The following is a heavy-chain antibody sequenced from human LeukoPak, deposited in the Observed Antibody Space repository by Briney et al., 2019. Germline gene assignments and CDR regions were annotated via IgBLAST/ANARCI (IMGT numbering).Heavy chain of an antibody. CDR2: IYHSGST. Sequence: PETLSLTCTVSGYSISSGYYWGWIRQPPGKGLEWIGSIYHSGSTYYNPSLKSRVTISVDTSKNQFSLKLSSVTAADTAVYYRARAIAGYYDSSGYRGYYMDVWGKGTTVTVSS. J-gene: IGHJ6*03. V-gene: IGHV4-38-2*02. CDR3: ARAIAGYYDSSGYRGYYMDV. CDR1: GYSISSGYY. D-gene: IGHD3-22*01.